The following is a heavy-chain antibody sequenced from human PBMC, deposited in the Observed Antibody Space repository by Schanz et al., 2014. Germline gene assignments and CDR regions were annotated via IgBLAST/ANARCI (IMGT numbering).Heavy chain of an antibody. Sequence: EVQLVESGGGLVQPGGSLRLSCAASGFSFSNYVMSWVRQAPGKGLEWVSTIGTSGGTNYAESVKGRFTISRDNSKNTLYLQMNSLRAEDTAVYYCAGPALWFGDNCFDPWGQGTLVTVSS. J-gene: IGHJ5*02. D-gene: IGHD3-10*01. CDR1: GFSFSNYV. CDR2: IGTSGGT. CDR3: AGPALWFGDNCFDP. V-gene: IGHV3-23*04.